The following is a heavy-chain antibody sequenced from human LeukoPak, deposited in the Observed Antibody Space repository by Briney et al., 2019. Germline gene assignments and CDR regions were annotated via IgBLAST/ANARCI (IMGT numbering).Heavy chain of an antibody. Sequence: GGSLRLSCAASGFTFSSYSMNWVRQAPGKGLEWVSSISSSSSYIYYADSVKGRFTISRDNAKNSLYLQMNSLRAEDTAVYYCARDLIHCSGGSCYYNDYWGQGTLVTVSS. CDR1: GFTFSSYS. V-gene: IGHV3-21*01. D-gene: IGHD2-15*01. CDR2: ISSSSSYI. J-gene: IGHJ4*02. CDR3: ARDLIHCSGGSCYYNDY.